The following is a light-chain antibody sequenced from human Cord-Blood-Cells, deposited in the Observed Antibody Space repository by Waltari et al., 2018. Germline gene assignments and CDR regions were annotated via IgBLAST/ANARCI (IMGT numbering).Light chain of an antibody. J-gene: IGLJ3*02. CDR3: SSYTSSSTWV. Sequence: QSALTQPASVSGSPEQSITISCTGTSSDVGCYNYVSWYQQHPSKAPKLMIYEVSNRPSGVSNRFSGSKSGNTASLTISGLQAEDEADYYCSSYTSSSTWVFGGGTKLTVL. V-gene: IGLV2-14*01. CDR1: SSDVGCYNY. CDR2: EVS.